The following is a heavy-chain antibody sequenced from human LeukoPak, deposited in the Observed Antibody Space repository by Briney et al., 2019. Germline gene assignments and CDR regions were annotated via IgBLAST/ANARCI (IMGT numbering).Heavy chain of an antibody. J-gene: IGHJ4*02. D-gene: IGHD3-3*01. CDR3: ARDLRLFDY. V-gene: IGHV1-2*02. Sequence: AAVKVSCKASGYPSISFYMHWRRQAPGQRVEWMGWIDFSGGTQYAENFRGRVTITRDTSMATAYLELTSLTSDDTAVYYCARDLRLFDYWGQGTVVTVSS. CDR2: IDFSGGT. CDR1: GYPSISFY.